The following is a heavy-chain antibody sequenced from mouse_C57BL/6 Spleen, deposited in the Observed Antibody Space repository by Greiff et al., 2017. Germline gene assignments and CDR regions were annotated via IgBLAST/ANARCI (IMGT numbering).Heavy chain of an antibody. J-gene: IGHJ3*01. CDR2: IRNKANGYTT. CDR3: ARYSNYETWFAY. CDR1: GFTFTDYY. Sequence: EVHLVESGGGLVQPGGSLSLSCAASGFTFTDYYMSWVRQPPGKALEWLGFIRNKANGYTTEYSASVKGRFTISRDNSQSILYLQMNALRAEDSATYCCARYSNYETWFAYWGQGTLVTVSA. V-gene: IGHV7-3*01. D-gene: IGHD2-1*01.